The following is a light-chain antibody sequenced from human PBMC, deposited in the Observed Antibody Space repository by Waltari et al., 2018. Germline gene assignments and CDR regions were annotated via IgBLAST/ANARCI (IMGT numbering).Light chain of an antibody. CDR1: QSLLQSNGYNS. CDR2: LGS. Sequence: IVMTQSTLSLPVTPGEPASIFCRSSQSLLQSNGYNSLNWYGQKTGQSPQLLIDLGSNRASVVPPSLSGMGSGTDFTLNFLPLLPYSVGVFYCMHPLHTPITFC. V-gene: IGKV2-28*01. J-gene: IGKJ5*01. CDR3: MHPLHTPIT.